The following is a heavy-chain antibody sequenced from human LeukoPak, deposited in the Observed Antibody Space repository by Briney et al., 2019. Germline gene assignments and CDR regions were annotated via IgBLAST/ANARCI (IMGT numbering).Heavy chain of an antibody. Sequence: SETLSLTCTVSGGSISSSNYYWGWIRQPPGKGLECIGSIYYSGSTYYNPSLKSRVSISVDTSKNQFSLKLSSVTAADTAIYYCARGLASGYPPIPFDYWGQGTLVTVSS. D-gene: IGHD3-3*01. CDR1: GGSISSSNYY. J-gene: IGHJ4*02. CDR3: ARGLASGYPPIPFDY. CDR2: IYYSGST. V-gene: IGHV4-39*01.